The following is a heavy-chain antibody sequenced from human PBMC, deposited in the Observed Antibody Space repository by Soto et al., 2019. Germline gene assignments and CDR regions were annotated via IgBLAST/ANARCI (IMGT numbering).Heavy chain of an antibody. CDR1: GFSLSTSGVG. J-gene: IGHJ4*02. V-gene: IGHV2-5*02. CDR2: IYWGDDK. CDR3: AHALHLLDYGDYGGVFDY. Sequence: QITLKESGPTLVKPTQTLTLTCTFSGFSLSTSGVGVGWIRQPPGKALEWLALIYWGDDKRYSPSRKSRLTITKDTSRNRGVLTMTNMDPVDTATYYCAHALHLLDYGDYGGVFDYWGQGTLVTVSS. D-gene: IGHD4-17*01.